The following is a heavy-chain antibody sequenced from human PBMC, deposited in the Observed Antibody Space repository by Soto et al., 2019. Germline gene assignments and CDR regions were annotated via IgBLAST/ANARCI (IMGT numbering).Heavy chain of an antibody. V-gene: IGHV3-30*18. CDR2: ISYDGSNK. D-gene: IGHD3-3*01. CDR3: AKDSDFWSGYYEVLNYMDV. J-gene: IGHJ6*03. Sequence: GGSLRLSCAASGFTFSSYGMHWVRQAPGKGLEWVAVISYDGSNKYYADSVKGRFTISRDNSKNTLYLQMNSLRAEDTAVYYCAKDSDFWSGYYEVLNYMDVWGKGTTVTVSS. CDR1: GFTFSSYG.